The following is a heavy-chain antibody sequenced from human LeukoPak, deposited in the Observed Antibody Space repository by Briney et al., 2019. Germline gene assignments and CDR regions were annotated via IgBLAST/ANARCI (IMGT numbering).Heavy chain of an antibody. J-gene: IGHJ3*01. V-gene: IGHV1-69-2*01. CDR1: GYTFTDYY. D-gene: IGHD3-22*01. Sequence: ASVKISCKVSGYTFTDYYMHWVQQAPGKGLEWMGLVDPEDGETIYAEKFQGRVTIAADTSTDTAYMELSSLRSEDTAVYYCARVGHYDSSVYADDVFDFWGQGTMVTVSS. CDR2: VDPEDGET. CDR3: ARVGHYDSSVYADDVFDF.